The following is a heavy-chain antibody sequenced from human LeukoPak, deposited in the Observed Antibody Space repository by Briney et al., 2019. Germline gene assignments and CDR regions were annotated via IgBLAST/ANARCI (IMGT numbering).Heavy chain of an antibody. CDR2: ISGSGAST. V-gene: IGHV3-23*01. J-gene: IGHJ4*02. CDR3: ARPVEYNSGWDNFDY. D-gene: IGHD6-19*01. Sequence: GGSLRLSCAASGLTFNSYAMSWVRQAPGKGLEWVSAISGSGASTYYADSVKGRFTISRDNSKSTLYLQMNSLRAEDTAVYYCARPVEYNSGWDNFDYWGQGTLVTVSS. CDR1: GLTFNSYA.